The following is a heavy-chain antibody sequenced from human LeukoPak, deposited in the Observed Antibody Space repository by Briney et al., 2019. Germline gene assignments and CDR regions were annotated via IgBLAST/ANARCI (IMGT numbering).Heavy chain of an antibody. CDR2: IYHSGST. CDR1: GGSISSSNW. D-gene: IGHD2-2*01. J-gene: IGHJ5*02. CDR3: ARGRDIVVVPAASHESIAGSWFDP. Sequence: SETLSLTCAVSGGSISSSNWWSWVRQPPGKGLEWIGEIYHSGSTNYDPSLKSRVTISVDKSKNQFSLKLSSVTAADTAVYYCARGRDIVVVPAASHESIAGSWFDPWGQGTLVTVSS. V-gene: IGHV4-4*02.